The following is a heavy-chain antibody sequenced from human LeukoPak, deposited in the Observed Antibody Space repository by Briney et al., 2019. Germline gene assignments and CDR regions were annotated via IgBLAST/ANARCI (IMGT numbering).Heavy chain of an antibody. Sequence: PSETLSLTCTVSGGSISSYYWSWIRQPPGKGLEWIGYIYYSGSTNYNPSLKSRVTISVDTSKNQFSLKLSSVTAADTAVYYCAREIRSSSWRGGYYGMDVWGQGTTVTVSS. J-gene: IGHJ6*02. V-gene: IGHV4-59*01. CDR1: GGSISSYY. CDR3: AREIRSSSWRGGYYGMDV. CDR2: IYYSGST. D-gene: IGHD6-13*01.